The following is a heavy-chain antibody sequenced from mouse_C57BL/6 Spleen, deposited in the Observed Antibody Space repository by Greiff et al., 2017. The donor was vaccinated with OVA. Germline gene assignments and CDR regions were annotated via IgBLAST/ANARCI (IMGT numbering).Heavy chain of an antibody. CDR3: TREGGVRRNFDY. CDR1: GYTFTDYE. CDR2: IDPETGGT. Sequence: QVQLQQSGAELVRPGASVTLSCKASGYTFTDYEMHWVKQTPVHGLEWIGAIDPETGGTAYNQKFKGKAILTADKSSSTAYMELRSLTSEDSAVYYCTREGGVRRNFDYWGQGTTLTVSS. V-gene: IGHV1-15*01. J-gene: IGHJ2*01. D-gene: IGHD2-14*01.